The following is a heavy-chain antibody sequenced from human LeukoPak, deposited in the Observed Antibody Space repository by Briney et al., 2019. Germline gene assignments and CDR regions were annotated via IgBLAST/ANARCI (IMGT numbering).Heavy chain of an antibody. CDR3: ARRYTNSWFFDY. Sequence: SETLSLTCTVSGGSISSYYWSWIRQPPGKGLEWLGYIYYTGNSNYNPSLESRVTMSSDTSTNQFSLRLSSVTAADTAVYYCARRYTNSWFFDYWGQGALVTVSS. CDR1: GGSISSYY. D-gene: IGHD2-2*02. V-gene: IGHV4-59*08. CDR2: IYYTGNS. J-gene: IGHJ4*02.